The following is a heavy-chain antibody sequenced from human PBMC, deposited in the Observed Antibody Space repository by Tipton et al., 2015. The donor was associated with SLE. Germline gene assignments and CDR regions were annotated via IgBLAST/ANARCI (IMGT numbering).Heavy chain of an antibody. Sequence: TLSLTCTVSGGSISSYYWSWIRQPAGKGLEWIGRIYTSGSTNYNPSLKSRVTMSVDTSKNQFPLKLSSVTAADTAVYYCARSSIAAAETDYYYGMDVWGQGTTVTVSS. CDR1: GGSISSYY. V-gene: IGHV4-4*07. J-gene: IGHJ6*02. D-gene: IGHD6-13*01. CDR2: IYTSGST. CDR3: ARSSIAAAETDYYYGMDV.